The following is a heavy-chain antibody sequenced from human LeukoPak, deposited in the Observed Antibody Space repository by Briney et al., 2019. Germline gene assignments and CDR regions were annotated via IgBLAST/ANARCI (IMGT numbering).Heavy chain of an antibody. CDR1: GGSISSGDYY. CDR3: ARELPGYCYGSD. CDR2: IYYSGST. J-gene: IGHJ4*02. Sequence: PSQTLSLTCTVSGGSISSGDYYWSWIRQPRGKGLEWIGYIYYSGSTNYNPSLKSRVTISVDTSQNQFSLKLSSVTAADTAVYYCARELPGYCYGSDWGQGTLVTVSS. V-gene: IGHV4-30-4*01. D-gene: IGHD5-18*01.